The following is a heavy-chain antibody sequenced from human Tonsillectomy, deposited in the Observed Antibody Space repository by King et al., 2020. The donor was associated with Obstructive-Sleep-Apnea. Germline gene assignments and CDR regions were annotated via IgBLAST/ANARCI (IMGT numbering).Heavy chain of an antibody. V-gene: IGHV3-21*01. CDR2: INAEDTST. CDR1: GFTFSSYS. Sequence: VQLVESGGGLVKPGGSLRLSCAASGFTFSSYSMNWVRQAPGKGLEWVSFINAEDTSTFYADSVKGRFTISRDNTKNSLYLQMSSLRAEDTAVYYCTREQCGPDSFQIDFWGQGTPVTVSS. D-gene: IGHD2-21*02. CDR3: TREQCGPDSFQIDF. J-gene: IGHJ4*02.